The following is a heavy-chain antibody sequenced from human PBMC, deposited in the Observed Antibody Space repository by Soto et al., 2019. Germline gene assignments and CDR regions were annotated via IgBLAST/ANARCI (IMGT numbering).Heavy chain of an antibody. CDR1: GFSLSSSALG. D-gene: IGHD6-19*01. Sequence: QITLKESGPTLVQPTQTLTLTCSFSGFSLSSSALGVGWIRQPPGKAPEWLALIYWNDDKQYSPSLKSRFTIAKGASKNQVVLTMTNMEPVDTARYHCAHGSGWLFDYWGQGILVTVSS. V-gene: IGHV2-5*01. CDR2: IYWNDDK. CDR3: AHGSGWLFDY. J-gene: IGHJ4*02.